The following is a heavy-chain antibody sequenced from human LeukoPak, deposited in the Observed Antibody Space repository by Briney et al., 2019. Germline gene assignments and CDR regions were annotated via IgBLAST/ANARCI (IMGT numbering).Heavy chain of an antibody. J-gene: IGHJ4*02. CDR1: GGTFSSYA. D-gene: IGHD5-24*01. CDR2: IIPIFGTA. Sequence: SSVKVSCKASGGTFSSYAIGWVRQAPGQGLEWMGGIIPIFGTANYAQKFQGRVTITTDESTSTAYMELSSLRSEDTAVYYCASLGDGFTTTDYWGQGTLVTVSS. CDR3: ASLGDGFTTTDY. V-gene: IGHV1-69*05.